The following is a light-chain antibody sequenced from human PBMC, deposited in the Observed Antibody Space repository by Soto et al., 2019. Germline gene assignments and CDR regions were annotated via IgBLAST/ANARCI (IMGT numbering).Light chain of an antibody. J-gene: IGLJ1*01. CDR3: CSYAGSYNSHV. CDR2: DVS. Sequence: QSALTLPRSVSGSPGQSVALSCTGTSSNVGGYNYVSWYQQHPGKAPKLMIYDVSKRPSGVPDRFSGSKSGNTASLSISGLQAEDEADYYCCSYAGSYNSHVFGTGNKVTVL. CDR1: SSNVGGYNY. V-gene: IGLV2-11*01.